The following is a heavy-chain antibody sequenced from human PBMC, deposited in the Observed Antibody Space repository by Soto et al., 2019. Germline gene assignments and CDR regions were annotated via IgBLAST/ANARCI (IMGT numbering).Heavy chain of an antibody. CDR1: GFTFSSYA. Sequence: GGSLRLSCAASGFTFSSYAMSWVRQAPGKGLEWVSAISGSGGSTYYADSVKGRFTISRDNSKNTLYLQMNSLRAEDTAVYYCAKGPNIVVVPAAITHPYYYYGMDVWGQGTTVTVSS. CDR2: ISGSGGST. V-gene: IGHV3-23*01. J-gene: IGHJ6*02. CDR3: AKGPNIVVVPAAITHPYYYYGMDV. D-gene: IGHD2-2*02.